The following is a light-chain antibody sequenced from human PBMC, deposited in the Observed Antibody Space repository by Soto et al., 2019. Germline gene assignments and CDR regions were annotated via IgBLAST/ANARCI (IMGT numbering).Light chain of an antibody. CDR3: HQRANWPPWT. J-gene: IGKJ1*01. Sequence: EIVLTQSPATLSLSPGESATLSCRASQSVSSFLAWYQQKPGQAPRLLIYDTSNRATGIPARFSGSGYGTDFTLTISSLEPEDFAVYYCHQRANWPPWTFGQGNKVEIK. CDR2: DTS. CDR1: QSVSSF. V-gene: IGKV3-11*01.